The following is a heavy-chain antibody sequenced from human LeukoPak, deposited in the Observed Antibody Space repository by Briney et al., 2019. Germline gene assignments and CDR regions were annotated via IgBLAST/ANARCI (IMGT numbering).Heavy chain of an antibody. CDR3: AKGPRGVGATAGGGPSDY. CDR1: GFTFSSYA. D-gene: IGHD1-26*01. CDR2: ISGSGGST. Sequence: GGSLRLSRAASGFTFSSYAMSWVRQAPGKGLEWVSAISGSGGSTYYADSVKGRFTISRDNSKNTLYLQMNSLRAEDTAVYYCAKGPRGVGATAGGGPSDYWGQGTLVTVSS. V-gene: IGHV3-23*01. J-gene: IGHJ4*02.